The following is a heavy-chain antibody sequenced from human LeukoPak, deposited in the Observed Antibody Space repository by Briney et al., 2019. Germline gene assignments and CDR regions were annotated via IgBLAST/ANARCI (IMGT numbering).Heavy chain of an antibody. CDR2: IIPIFGTA. CDR1: GGTFSSYA. J-gene: IGHJ4*02. D-gene: IGHD5-24*01. CDR3: ARMDGYNRIFDY. Sequence: SVKVSCKASGGTFSSYAISWVRQAPEQGLEWMGGIIPIFGTANYAQKFQGRVTVTTDESTSTAYMELSSLRSEDTAVYYCARMDGYNRIFDYWGQGTLVTVSS. V-gene: IGHV1-69*05.